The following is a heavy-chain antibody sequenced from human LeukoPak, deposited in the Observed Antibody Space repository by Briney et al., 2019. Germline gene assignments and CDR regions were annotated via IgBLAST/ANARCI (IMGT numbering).Heavy chain of an antibody. D-gene: IGHD2-15*01. CDR1: GGSFSGYY. CDR2: INHSGST. J-gene: IGHJ4*02. CDR3: ARGGGRAY. V-gene: IGHV4-34*01. Sequence: PSETLSLTCAVYGGSFSGYYWSWIRQPPGKGLEWIGEINHSGSTNYNPSLKSRVTISLDTSKNQFSLNLSSVTAADTAVYYCARGGGRAYWGQGTLVTVSS.